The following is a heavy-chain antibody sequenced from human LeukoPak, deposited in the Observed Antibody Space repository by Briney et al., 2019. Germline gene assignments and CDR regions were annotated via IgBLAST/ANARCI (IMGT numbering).Heavy chain of an antibody. J-gene: IGHJ4*02. D-gene: IGHD5-18*01. CDR2: INHSGST. V-gene: IGHV4-34*01. CDR3: AGWMVTKYYFDY. Sequence: SETLSLTCAVYGGSFSGYYWSWIRQPPGKGLEWIGEINHSGSTNYNPSLKSRVTISVDTSKNQFSLKLSSVTAADTAVYYRAGWMVTKYYFDYWGQGTLVTVSS. CDR1: GGSFSGYY.